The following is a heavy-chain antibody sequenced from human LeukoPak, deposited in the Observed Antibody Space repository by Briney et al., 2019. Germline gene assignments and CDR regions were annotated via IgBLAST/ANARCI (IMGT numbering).Heavy chain of an antibody. V-gene: IGHV1-2*06. J-gene: IGHJ4*02. Sequence: ASVKVSCKASGYTFTSYGISWVRQAPGQGLEWMGRINPNSGDVNYAQKFQGRVTMTRDTSISTAYMELSRLRSDDTAVYYCARDRAEYGGNSLGYWGQGTLVTVSS. CDR3: ARDRAEYGGNSLGY. CDR1: GYTFTSYG. D-gene: IGHD4-23*01. CDR2: INPNSGDV.